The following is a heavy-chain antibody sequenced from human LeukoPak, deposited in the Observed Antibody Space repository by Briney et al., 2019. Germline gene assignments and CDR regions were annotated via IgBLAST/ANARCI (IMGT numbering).Heavy chain of an antibody. D-gene: IGHD1/OR15-1a*01. CDR2: INDDGSST. J-gene: IGHJ4*02. Sequence: GGSLRLSCAASGFTFSSYWMHWVRQAAGKGLVWVSRINDDGSSTTYADSVKGRFTISRDNAKNTLHLQMNSLRAEDTAVYYCARVDWNIDSWGQGTLVTVSS. CDR3: ARVDWNIDS. V-gene: IGHV3-74*01. CDR1: GFTFSSYW.